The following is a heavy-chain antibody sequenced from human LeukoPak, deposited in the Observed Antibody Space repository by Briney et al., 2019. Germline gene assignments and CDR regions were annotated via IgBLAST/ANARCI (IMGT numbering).Heavy chain of an antibody. D-gene: IGHD2-15*01. CDR3: AREPYCSGGSCYSAFDY. CDR2: INPNSGGT. J-gene: IGHJ4*02. CDR1: GYTFTGYY. V-gene: IGHV1-2*06. Sequence: GASVKVSCTASGYTFTGYYMHWVRQAPGQGLEWIGRINPNSGGTNYAQKFQGRVTMTRDTSISTAYMELSRLRSDDTAVYYCAREPYCSGGSCYSAFDYWGPGTLVTVSS.